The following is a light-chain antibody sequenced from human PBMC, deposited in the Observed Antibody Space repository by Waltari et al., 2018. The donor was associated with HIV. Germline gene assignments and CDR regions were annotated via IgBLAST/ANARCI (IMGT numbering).Light chain of an antibody. CDR3: QNYNSAPQIT. CDR2: AAS. V-gene: IGKV1-27*01. CDR1: QGITNY. J-gene: IGKJ5*01. Sequence: DIQMTQSPSSLSASVGDRVTITCRATQGITNYLAWYQHKPGKAPKLLIYAASTLQSGVPRRFSGSGSGTDFTLTINSLQPEDVATYYCQNYNSAPQITFGHGTRLEIK.